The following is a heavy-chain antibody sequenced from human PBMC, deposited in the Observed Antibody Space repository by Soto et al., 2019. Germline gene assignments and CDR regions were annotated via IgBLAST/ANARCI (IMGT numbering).Heavy chain of an antibody. CDR1: GFTFRNHW. J-gene: IGHJ3*01. Sequence: SGGSLRLSCVTSGFTFRNHWMHWVRQAPGLSPEGVSRISTDGSFTTYADSVKGRFTISRDNAKNTVYLQMNSLRVEDTALYYCARPRSKSSSGFDLWGQGTMVTVSS. D-gene: IGHD2-2*01. V-gene: IGHV3-74*03. CDR2: ISTDGSFT. CDR3: ARPRSKSSSGFDL.